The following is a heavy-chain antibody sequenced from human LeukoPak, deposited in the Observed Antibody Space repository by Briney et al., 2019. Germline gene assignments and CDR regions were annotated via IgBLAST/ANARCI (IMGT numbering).Heavy chain of an antibody. Sequence: GGSPRLSCAASGFTFSSYWMHWVRQAPGPGLVGVSLINTDGSSATYADSVKGRFTISRDNARNTPYLKMNSLRAEDTAVYYCTRQMPAIIYFDFWGQGTLVTVSS. J-gene: IGHJ4*02. D-gene: IGHD5-24*01. CDR1: GFTFSSYW. CDR3: TRQMPAIIYFDF. V-gene: IGHV3-74*01. CDR2: INTDGSSA.